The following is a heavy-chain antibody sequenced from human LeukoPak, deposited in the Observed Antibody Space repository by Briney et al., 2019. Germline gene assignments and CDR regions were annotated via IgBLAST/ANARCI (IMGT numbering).Heavy chain of an antibody. CDR1: GFTFSGSA. CDR3: TRLWDNPGPLFIWFDP. Sequence: PGGSLRLSCAASGFTFSGSAMHWVRQASGKGLEWVGRIRSKANSYATAYAASVKGRFTISRDDSKNTAYLQMNSLKTEDTAVYYCTRLWDNPGPLFIWFDPWGQGTLVTASS. CDR2: IRSKANSYAT. J-gene: IGHJ5*02. V-gene: IGHV3-73*01. D-gene: IGHD1/OR15-1a*01.